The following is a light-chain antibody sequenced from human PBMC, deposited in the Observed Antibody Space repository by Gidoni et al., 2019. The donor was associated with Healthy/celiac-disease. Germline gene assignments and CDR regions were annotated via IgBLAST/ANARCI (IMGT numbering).Light chain of an antibody. CDR1: QSISSY. V-gene: IGKV1-39*01. Sequence: DIQMTQSPSSLSASVGDRVTITSRASQSISSYLNWYQQKPGKAPKLLIYAASSLQSGVPSRFSGSGSGTDFTLTISSLQPEDFATYYCQQSYSTSFGQGTKVEIK. J-gene: IGKJ1*01. CDR2: AAS. CDR3: QQSYSTS.